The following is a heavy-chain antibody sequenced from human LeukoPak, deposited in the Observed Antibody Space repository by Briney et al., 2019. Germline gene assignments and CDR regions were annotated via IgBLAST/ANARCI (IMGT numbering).Heavy chain of an antibody. Sequence: GGSLRLSCAASGFTFGSYWMSWVRQAPGKGLEWVANIKQDGSEEYYVDSVKGRFTVSRDNAKNSLYLQMNSLRAEDTAVYYCARDSILRYYFDYWGQGTLVTVSS. CDR1: GFTFGSYW. D-gene: IGHD3-16*02. V-gene: IGHV3-7*04. CDR2: IKQDGSEE. CDR3: ARDSILRYYFDY. J-gene: IGHJ4*02.